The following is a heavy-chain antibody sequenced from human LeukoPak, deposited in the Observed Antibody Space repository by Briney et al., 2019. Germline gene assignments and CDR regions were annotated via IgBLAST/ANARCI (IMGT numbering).Heavy chain of an antibody. CDR2: IYYSGST. Sequence: SETLSLTCSVSGGSISSYYWSWIRQPPGKGLEWIGYIYYSGSTNYNPSLKSRVTISVDTSKNQFSLKLSSVTAADTAVYYCARQERYSSSWYYFDYWGQGTLVTVSS. CDR3: ARQERYSSSWYYFDY. J-gene: IGHJ4*02. D-gene: IGHD6-13*01. V-gene: IGHV4-59*01. CDR1: GGSISSYY.